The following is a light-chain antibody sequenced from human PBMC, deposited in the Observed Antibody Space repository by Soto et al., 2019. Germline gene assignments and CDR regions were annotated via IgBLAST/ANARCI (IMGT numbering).Light chain of an antibody. CDR1: QSISNEP. J-gene: IGKJ4*01. CDR3: QYYGSSVT. V-gene: IGKV3-20*01. CDR2: GTS. Sequence: EIVLIKTPSTLSLSPGSRSTLSCRASQSISNEPLDWYQQKTGQAPRLLIYGTSNRATGGIADRLSGSGSGTEFTLTISRMAPEDFAVYYCQYYGSSVTFAGGTKVDIK.